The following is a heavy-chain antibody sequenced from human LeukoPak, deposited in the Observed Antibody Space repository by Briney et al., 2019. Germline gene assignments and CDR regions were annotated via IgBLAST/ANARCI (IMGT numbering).Heavy chain of an antibody. CDR2: IYYSGNA. Sequence: PSETLSLTSTVSGGSISIYYWSWIRQPPRTGLEWIGYIYYSGNANYNPSLTSRVAISVDKSKNQFSLKLSSVTAADTAVYYCARSGSSSWYGFDYWGQGTLVTVSS. D-gene: IGHD6-13*01. CDR3: ARSGSSSWYGFDY. V-gene: IGHV4-59*01. CDR1: GGSISIYY. J-gene: IGHJ4*02.